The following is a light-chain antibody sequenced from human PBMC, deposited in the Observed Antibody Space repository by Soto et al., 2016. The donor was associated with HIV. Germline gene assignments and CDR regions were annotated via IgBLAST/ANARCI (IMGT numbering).Light chain of an antibody. CDR2: DDS. Sequence: SYELTQPPSVSVAPGKTATITCGGSNIGTKVVHWYQQKPGQAPVLVVYDDSVRPSGIPERFSGSKSGNTATLTISRVEAGDEADYHCQVWDNISDHPVIFGGGTKLTVL. CDR1: NIGTKV. V-gene: IGLV3-21*03. J-gene: IGLJ2*01. CDR3: QVWDNISDHPVI.